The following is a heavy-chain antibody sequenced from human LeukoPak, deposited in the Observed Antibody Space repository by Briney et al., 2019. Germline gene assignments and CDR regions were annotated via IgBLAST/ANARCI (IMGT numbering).Heavy chain of an antibody. CDR1: GFTFSSYW. J-gene: IGHJ5*02. Sequence: GGSLRLSCAASGFTFSSYWMHWVRHAPGKGLVWVSRINSDGSSTSYADSVKGRFTISRDNAKNTLYLQMNSLRAEDTAVYYCARHSGSYSDWFDHWGQGTLVTVSS. CDR3: ARHSGSYSDWFDH. V-gene: IGHV3-74*01. CDR2: INSDGSST. D-gene: IGHD1-26*01.